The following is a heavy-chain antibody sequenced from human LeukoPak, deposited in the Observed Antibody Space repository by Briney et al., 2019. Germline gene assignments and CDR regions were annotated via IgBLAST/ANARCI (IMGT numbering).Heavy chain of an antibody. CDR2: IKEDGSEK. D-gene: IGHD4-17*01. V-gene: IGHV3-7*01. J-gene: IGHJ6*03. CDR1: GFTFSSNW. Sequence: GGSLRLSCAASGFTFSSNWMSWVRQAPGKGLEWVANIKEDGSEKYYVDSVKGRFTISRDNAKNSLYLQMNSLRAEDTAVYYCARGDYGDPFNPYYYYMDVWGKGTTVTVSS. CDR3: ARGDYGDPFNPYYYYMDV.